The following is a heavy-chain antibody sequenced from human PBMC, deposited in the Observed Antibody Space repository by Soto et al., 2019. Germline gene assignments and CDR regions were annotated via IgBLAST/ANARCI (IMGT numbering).Heavy chain of an antibody. D-gene: IGHD6-19*01. CDR3: IRASGVAGTGEYF. J-gene: IGHJ4*02. CDR2: ISGGGGT. CDR1: GFDFSTYW. Sequence: PGGSLRLSCAASGFDFSTYWMHWVRQAPGKGLVWVSRISGGGGTTYADSVEGRFTISRDNANNIVYLQMNSLTEEDTAMYYCIRASGVAGTGEYFWGQGTLVTVSS. V-gene: IGHV3-74*01.